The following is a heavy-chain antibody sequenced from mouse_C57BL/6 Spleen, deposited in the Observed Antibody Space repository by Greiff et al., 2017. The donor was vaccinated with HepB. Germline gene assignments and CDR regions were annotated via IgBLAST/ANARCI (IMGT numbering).Heavy chain of an antibody. CDR3: AKDGYYVAMDY. J-gene: IGHJ4*01. D-gene: IGHD2-3*01. V-gene: IGHV5-17*01. CDR2: ISSGSSTI. CDR1: GFTFSDYG. Sequence: EVHLVESGGGLVKPGGSLKLSCAASGFTFSDYGMHWVRQAPEKGLEWVAYISSGSSTIYYADTVKGRFTISRDNAKNTLFLQMTSLRSEDTAMYYCAKDGYYVAMDYWGQGTSVTVSS.